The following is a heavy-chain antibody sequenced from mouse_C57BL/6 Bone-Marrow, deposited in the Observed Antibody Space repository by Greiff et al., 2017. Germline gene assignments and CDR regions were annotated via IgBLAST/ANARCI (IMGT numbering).Heavy chain of an antibody. CDR1: GYTFTDYY. J-gene: IGHJ3*01. CDR3: ARTQFAY. Sequence: VQLQQSGPELVKPGASVKISCKASGYTFTDYYMNWVKQSHGKSLEWIGDINPNNGGTSYNQKFKGKATLTVDKSSSTAYMELRGRTSEDSAVYYCARTQFAYWGKGTLVTVSA. V-gene: IGHV1-26*01. CDR2: INPNNGGT.